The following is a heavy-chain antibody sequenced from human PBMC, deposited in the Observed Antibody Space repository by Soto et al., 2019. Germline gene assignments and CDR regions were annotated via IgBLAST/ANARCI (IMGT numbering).Heavy chain of an antibody. V-gene: IGHV1-18*01. D-gene: IGHD1-1*01. CDR2: ISAHNSNT. CDR3: ARGRYGDY. J-gene: IGHJ4*02. Sequence: QVHLVQSGAEVKKPGASVKVSCKGPGYAFTTYGIPWVRQAPGQGLEWMGWISAHNSNTNYAQKLKGRVTVTRDTSTSTAYMELGNLRADDTAVYYCARGRYGDYWGQGALVTVSS. CDR1: GYAFTTYG.